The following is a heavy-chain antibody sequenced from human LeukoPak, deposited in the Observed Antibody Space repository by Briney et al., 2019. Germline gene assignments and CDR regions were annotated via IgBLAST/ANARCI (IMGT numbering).Heavy chain of an antibody. J-gene: IGHJ6*02. V-gene: IGHV3-30-3*01. CDR2: ISYDGSNK. CDR3: ARDRGYYYYYGMDV. Sequence: GRSLRLSCAASGFTFSSYAMHWVRQAPGKGLEWVAAISYDGSNKYYADSVKGRFTISRDNSKNTLYLQMNSLRAEDTAVYYCARDRGYYYYYGMDVWGQGTTVTVSS. CDR1: GFTFSSYA.